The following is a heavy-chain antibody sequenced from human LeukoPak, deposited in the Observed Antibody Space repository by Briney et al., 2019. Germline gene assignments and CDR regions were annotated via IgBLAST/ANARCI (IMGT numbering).Heavy chain of an antibody. V-gene: IGHV4-34*01. CDR1: GGSFSGYY. Sequence: SETLSLTCAVYGGSFSGYYWSWVRQPPGNGLEWIGEISHSGNTKSNPSLKSRVTISVDTSKNQFSLKLSSVTAADTAVYYCASLRAKRGLGTTLIVPSWGQGTLVTVSS. CDR2: ISHSGNT. D-gene: IGHD1-1*01. J-gene: IGHJ4*02. CDR3: ASLRAKRGLGTTLIVPS.